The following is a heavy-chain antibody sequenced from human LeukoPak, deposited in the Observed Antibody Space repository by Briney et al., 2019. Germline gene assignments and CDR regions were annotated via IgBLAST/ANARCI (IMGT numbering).Heavy chain of an antibody. CDR3: ARVVYSGYDFRGAMDV. J-gene: IGHJ6*03. CDR1: GGSFSSYY. Sequence: PSETLSLTCAVYGGSFSSYYWSWIRQPPGKGLEWIGYIYYTGSTNHNPSLKSRVTISVDTSKNQFSLKLSSVTAADTAVYYCARVVYSGYDFRGAMDVWGKGTTVTVSS. CDR2: IYYTGST. D-gene: IGHD5-12*01. V-gene: IGHV4-59*01.